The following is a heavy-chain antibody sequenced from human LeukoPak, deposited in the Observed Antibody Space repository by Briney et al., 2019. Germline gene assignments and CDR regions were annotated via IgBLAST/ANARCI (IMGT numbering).Heavy chain of an antibody. CDR3: AFEIGRSQGAFDI. CDR2: IWNDGSDE. CDR1: GFIFSKYA. V-gene: IGHV3-33*01. Sequence: GRSLRLSCAASGFIFSKYAMHWVRQTPGKGPEWVAAIWNDGSDENYADSVKGRFTISSDNSKNTVYLQMNSLRAEDTAIYYCAFEIGRSQGAFDIWGQGTMITVPS. D-gene: IGHD1-26*01. J-gene: IGHJ3*02.